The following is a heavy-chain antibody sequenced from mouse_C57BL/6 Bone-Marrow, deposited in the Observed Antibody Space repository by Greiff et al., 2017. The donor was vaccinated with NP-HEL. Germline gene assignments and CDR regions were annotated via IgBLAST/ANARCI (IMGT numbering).Heavy chain of an antibody. Sequence: QVQLQQPGAELVKPGASVKLSCKASGYTFTSYWMQWVKQRPGQGLEWIGEIDPSDSYTNYNQKFKGKATLTVDTSSSTAYMQLSSLTSEDSAVYYCANRGYYWGQGTLVTVSA. D-gene: IGHD2-2*01. CDR3: ANRGYY. CDR2: IDPSDSYT. V-gene: IGHV1-50*01. CDR1: GYTFTSYW. J-gene: IGHJ3*01.